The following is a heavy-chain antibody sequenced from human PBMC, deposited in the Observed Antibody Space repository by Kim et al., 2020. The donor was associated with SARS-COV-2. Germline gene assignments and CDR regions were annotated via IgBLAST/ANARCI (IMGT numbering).Heavy chain of an antibody. V-gene: IGHV3-33*01. CDR3: ARGTDWYFDL. J-gene: IGHJ2*01. CDR1: GFTFSSYG. D-gene: IGHD1-1*01. Sequence: GGSLRLSCAASGFTFSSYGMHWVRQAPGKWLEWVAVIWYDGSNKYYADSVKGRFTISRDNSKNTLYLQMNSLRAEDTAVYYCARGTDWYFDLWGRGTLVTVSS. CDR2: IWYDGSNK.